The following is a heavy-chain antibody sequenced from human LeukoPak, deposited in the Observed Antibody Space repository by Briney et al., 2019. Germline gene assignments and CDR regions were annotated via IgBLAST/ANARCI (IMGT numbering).Heavy chain of an antibody. D-gene: IGHD2-2*01. V-gene: IGHV4-38-2*02. CDR3: ARDLEYCSTTSCFT. Sequence: SETLSLTCTVSGYSISSGYYWGWIRQPPGKGLEWIGSIYHSGSTYYNPSLKSRLTISVDTSKNQFSLKLTSVTAADTAVYYCARDLEYCSTTSCFTWGQGTLVTVSS. CDR1: GYSISSGYY. CDR2: IYHSGST. J-gene: IGHJ5*02.